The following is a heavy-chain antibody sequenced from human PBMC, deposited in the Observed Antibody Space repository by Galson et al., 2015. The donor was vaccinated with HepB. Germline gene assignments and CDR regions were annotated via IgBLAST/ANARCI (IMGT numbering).Heavy chain of an antibody. CDR2: ISAYNGNT. CDR3: ARDPIQPSTDDAFDI. CDR1: GYTFSSHG. J-gene: IGHJ3*02. V-gene: IGHV1-18*04. Sequence: SVKVSCKASGYTFSSHGISWVRQAPGQGLEWMGWISAYNGNTNYAQKLQGRVTMTTDTSTSTAYMELRSLRSDDTAVYYCARDPIQPSTDDAFDIWGQGTKVTVSS. D-gene: IGHD5-18*01.